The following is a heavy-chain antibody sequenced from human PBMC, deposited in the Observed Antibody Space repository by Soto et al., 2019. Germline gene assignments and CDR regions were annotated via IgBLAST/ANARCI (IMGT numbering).Heavy chain of an antibody. J-gene: IGHJ4*02. CDR2: INPGGDLT. CDR3: ASGWKAVAADY. Sequence: QVQLVQSGAEVKKPGASVKVSCKASEYTFTTYYIHWVRQAPGQGLEWMGIINPGGDLTDHAQNYQGRVHMTRDTSTSTVYLELKTLRSEDTAVYYCASGWKAVAADYWGQGTLVTVFS. D-gene: IGHD6-19*01. CDR1: EYTFTTYY. V-gene: IGHV1-46*01.